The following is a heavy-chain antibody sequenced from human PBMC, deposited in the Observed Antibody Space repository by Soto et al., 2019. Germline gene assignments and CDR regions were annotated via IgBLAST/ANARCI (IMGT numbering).Heavy chain of an antibody. Sequence: GESLKISCKGSGYSCTSYWIGWVRQMPGKGLEWMGIIYPGDSDTRYSPSFQGQVTISADKSISTAYLQWSSLKASDTAMYCCERHPFVFFDWFLLPKRNDAFDIWGKGTMVTVS. D-gene: IGHD3-9*01. CDR2: IYPGDSDT. CDR1: GYSCTSYW. CDR3: ERHPFVFFDWFLLPKRNDAFDI. V-gene: IGHV5-51*01. J-gene: IGHJ3*02.